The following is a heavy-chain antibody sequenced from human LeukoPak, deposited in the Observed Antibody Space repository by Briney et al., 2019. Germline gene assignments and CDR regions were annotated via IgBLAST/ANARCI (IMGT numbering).Heavy chain of an antibody. J-gene: IGHJ3*02. CDR2: LYTSGST. CDR3: ARDEGDSSGWKSYAFDI. CDR1: GGAISRASYY. Sequence: PSQTLSLTCTVPGGAISRASYYWSWIRPPTGKGLEWTGRLYTSGSTNYNPSHNSPATQPVDPSKNQFSLKLSSGTAADTAVYYCARDEGDSSGWKSYAFDIWGQGTMVTVSS. D-gene: IGHD3-22*01. V-gene: IGHV4-61*02.